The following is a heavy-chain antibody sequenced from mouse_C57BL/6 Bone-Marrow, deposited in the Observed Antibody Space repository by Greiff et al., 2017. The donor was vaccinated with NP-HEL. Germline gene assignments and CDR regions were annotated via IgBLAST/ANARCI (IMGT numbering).Heavy chain of an antibody. J-gene: IGHJ4*01. CDR2: IRSKSNNYAT. V-gene: IGHV10-1*01. Sequence: EVHLVESGGGLVQPKGSLKLSCAASGFSFNTYAMNWVRQAPGKGLEWVARIRSKSNNYATYYADSVKDRLTISRDNSESMLNLQMSNVKTEVTAMNYGERHAFYYGNHYALDYWGQGTSVTVSS. CDR1: GFSFNTYA. CDR3: ERHAFYYGNHYALDY. D-gene: IGHD2-1*01.